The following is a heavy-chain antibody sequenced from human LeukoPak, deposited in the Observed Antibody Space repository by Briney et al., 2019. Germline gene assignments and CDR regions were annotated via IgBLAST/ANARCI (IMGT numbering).Heavy chain of an antibody. CDR3: ARTLGITMIVVVSYYFDY. Sequence: PGGSLRLSCAASGFTFNDYNMNWVRQAPGKGLEWISYISSSGSTIYYADSVKGRFTISRDNAKNSLYLQMNSLRAEDTAVYYCARTLGITMIVVVSYYFDYWGQGTLVTVSS. J-gene: IGHJ4*02. CDR1: GFTFNDYN. D-gene: IGHD3-22*01. V-gene: IGHV3-11*04. CDR2: ISSSGSTI.